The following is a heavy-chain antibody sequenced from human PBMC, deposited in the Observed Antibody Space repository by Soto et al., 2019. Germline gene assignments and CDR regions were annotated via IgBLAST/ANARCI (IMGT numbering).Heavy chain of an antibody. CDR2: IKSKTDGGTT. Sequence: GSLRLSCAASGFTFSNAWMNWVRQAPGKGLEWVGRIKSKTDGGTTDYAAPVKGRFTISRDDSKNTLYLQMNSLKTEDTAVYYCTTGFVAGPHYYYYGMDVSGQATTVTVSS. V-gene: IGHV3-15*07. J-gene: IGHJ6*02. CDR3: TTGFVAGPHYYYYGMDV. CDR1: GFTFSNAW. D-gene: IGHD6-19*01.